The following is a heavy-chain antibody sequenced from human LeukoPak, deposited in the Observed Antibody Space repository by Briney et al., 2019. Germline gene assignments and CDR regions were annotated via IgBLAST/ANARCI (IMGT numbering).Heavy chain of an antibody. J-gene: IGHJ4*02. CDR1: GYTFTDYY. CDR3: VRDHASSYDY. Sequence: ASVKVSCKASGYTFTDYYIHCVRQAPGQGLEWMGWIGPKNGDTHYAQKFQGRLTMTRDTSITTAFIELSGLTSDDTAVYYCVRDHASSYDYWGQGTLVTVSS. D-gene: IGHD1-26*01. V-gene: IGHV1-2*02. CDR2: IGPKNGDT.